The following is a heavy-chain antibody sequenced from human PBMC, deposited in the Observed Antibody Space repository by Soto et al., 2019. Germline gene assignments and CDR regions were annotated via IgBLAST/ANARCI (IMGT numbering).Heavy chain of an antibody. D-gene: IGHD6-13*01. CDR2: IWYDGSNK. CDR3: ARDPDSSSWQTYYYYYGMDV. Sequence: VQLVESGGGVVQPGRSLRLSCAASGFTFSSYGMHWVRQAPGKGLEWVAVIWYDGSNKYYADSVKGRFTISRDNSKNTLYLQMNSLRAEDTAVYYCARDPDSSSWQTYYYYYGMDVWGQGTTVTVSS. V-gene: IGHV3-33*01. CDR1: GFTFSSYG. J-gene: IGHJ6*02.